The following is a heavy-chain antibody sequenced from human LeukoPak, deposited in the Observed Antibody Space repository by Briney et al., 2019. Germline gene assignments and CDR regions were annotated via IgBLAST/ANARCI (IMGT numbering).Heavy chain of an antibody. D-gene: IGHD2-15*01. Sequence: GGSLRLSCAASGFTFSSYWMSWVRQAPGKGLEWVANIKQDGSEKYYVDSVKGRFTISRDNAKNSLYLQMNSLRAEDTAVYHCALGYCSGGSCLPYYYYGMDVWGQGTTVTVSS. J-gene: IGHJ6*02. V-gene: IGHV3-7*01. CDR3: ALGYCSGGSCLPYYYYGMDV. CDR2: IKQDGSEK. CDR1: GFTFSSYW.